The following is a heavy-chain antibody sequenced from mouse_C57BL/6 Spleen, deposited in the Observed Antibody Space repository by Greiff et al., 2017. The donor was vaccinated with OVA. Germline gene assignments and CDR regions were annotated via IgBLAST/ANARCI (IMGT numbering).Heavy chain of an antibody. CDR3: IMKRGIDYAMDY. Sequence: EVKLVESGGGLVQPGGSMKLSCAASGFTFSDAWMDWVRQSPEKGLEWVAEIRNKANNHATYYAESVKGRFTISRDDSKSSVYLQMNSLRAEDTGIYYCIMKRGIDYAMDYWGQGTSVTVSS. CDR1: GFTFSDAW. CDR2: IRNKANNHAT. J-gene: IGHJ4*01. V-gene: IGHV6-6*01.